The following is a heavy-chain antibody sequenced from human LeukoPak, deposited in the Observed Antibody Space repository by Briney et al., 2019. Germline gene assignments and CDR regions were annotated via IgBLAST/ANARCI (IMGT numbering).Heavy chain of an antibody. CDR2: ISSSSDAI. Sequence: GGSLRLSCAASGFTFNTYSMTWVRQAPGKGLEWLSYISSSSDAIWHADSVKGRFTVSRDNAKNSLYLHMNSLRDEDTAVYYCARENWFKFDYWGQGSLVTVSS. D-gene: IGHD3-10*01. CDR3: ARENWFKFDY. J-gene: IGHJ4*02. CDR1: GFTFNTYS. V-gene: IGHV3-48*02.